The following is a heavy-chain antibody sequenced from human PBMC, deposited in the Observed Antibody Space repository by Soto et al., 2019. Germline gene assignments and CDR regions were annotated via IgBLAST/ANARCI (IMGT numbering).Heavy chain of an antibody. D-gene: IGHD5-18*01. CDR1: GYTFTSSD. CDR3: ASTATSSYYYGMDV. V-gene: IGHV1-8*01. CDR2: MNPNSGNT. Sequence: GASVQVSCKASGYTFTSSDINWVRQATGQGLEWMGWMNPNSGNTGYAQKFQGRVTMTRYTSISTAYMELSSLRSEDTAVYYCASTATSSYYYGMDVWGQGTTVTVS. J-gene: IGHJ6*02.